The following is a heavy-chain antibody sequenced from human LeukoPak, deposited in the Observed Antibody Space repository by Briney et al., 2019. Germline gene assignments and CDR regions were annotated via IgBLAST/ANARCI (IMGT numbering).Heavy chain of an antibody. D-gene: IGHD1-26*01. CDR3: ARDRGATNFDY. J-gene: IGHJ4*02. V-gene: IGHV1-46*03. CDR2: INPSGGST. CDR1: GYTFTSYY. Sequence: GASVKVSCKASGYTFTSYYMHWVRQAPGQGLEWMGIINPSGGSTSYAQKFQGRVTMTRDTFTSTVYMELSSLRSEDTAVYYCARDRGATNFDYWGQGTLVTVSS.